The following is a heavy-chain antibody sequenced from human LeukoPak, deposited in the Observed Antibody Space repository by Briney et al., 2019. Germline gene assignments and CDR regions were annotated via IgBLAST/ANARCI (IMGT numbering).Heavy chain of an antibody. J-gene: IGHJ5*02. D-gene: IGHD3-3*01. CDR3: ARDFSFWFDP. V-gene: IGHV3-21*01. CDR1: GFTFSSYS. CDR2: ISSNSSYI. Sequence: PGGSLRLSCAASGFTFSSYSMNWVRQAPGKGLEWVSSISSNSSYIYYAGSVKGRFTISRDNAKNSLYLQMNSLRAEDTAVYYCARDFSFWFDPWGQGTLVTVSS.